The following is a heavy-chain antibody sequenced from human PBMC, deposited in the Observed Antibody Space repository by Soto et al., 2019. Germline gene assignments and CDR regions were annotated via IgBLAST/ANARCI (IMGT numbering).Heavy chain of an antibody. Sequence: GASVKVSCKSSGGTFSSYAISWARQAPGQGLEWMGGIIPIFGTANYAQKFQGRVTITADESTSTAYMELSSLRSEDTAVYYCARGHDYYDSSGYSVSWFDPWGQGTLVTVSS. J-gene: IGHJ5*02. D-gene: IGHD3-22*01. CDR1: GGTFSSYA. CDR2: IIPIFGTA. V-gene: IGHV1-69*13. CDR3: ARGHDYYDSSGYSVSWFDP.